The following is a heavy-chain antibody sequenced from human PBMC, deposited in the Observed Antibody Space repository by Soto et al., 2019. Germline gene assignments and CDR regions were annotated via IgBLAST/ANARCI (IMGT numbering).Heavy chain of an antibody. V-gene: IGHV1-2*02. CDR1: GYTFTDYF. CDR3: ARDQSPSSGWPGMDV. Sequence: ASVKVSCKASGYTFTDYFMHWVRQAPGQGLEWMGWINPNSGGTNYAQKFQGRVTMTRDTSISTAYMELNRLRSDDTAVYYCARDQSPSSGWPGMDVWGQGTTVTVSS. D-gene: IGHD6-19*01. J-gene: IGHJ6*02. CDR2: INPNSGGT.